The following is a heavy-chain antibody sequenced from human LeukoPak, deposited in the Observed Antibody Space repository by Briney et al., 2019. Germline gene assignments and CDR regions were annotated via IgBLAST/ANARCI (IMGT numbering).Heavy chain of an antibody. J-gene: IGHJ3*02. D-gene: IGHD4-17*01. CDR2: ISWNSGSI. Sequence: GRSLRLSCAASGFTFDDYAMHWVRQAPGKGLEWVSGISWNSGSIGYADSVKGRFTISRDNAKNSLYLQMNSLRAEDTALYYCAKDMSHPLHYGDYVGAFDIWGQGTMVTVSS. CDR1: GFTFDDYA. CDR3: AKDMSHPLHYGDYVGAFDI. V-gene: IGHV3-9*01.